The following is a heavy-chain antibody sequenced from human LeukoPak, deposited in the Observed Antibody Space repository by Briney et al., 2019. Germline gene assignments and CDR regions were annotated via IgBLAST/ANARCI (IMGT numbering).Heavy chain of an antibody. CDR1: GYTLTELS. CDR3: ARGVDVVVPAAILANYYYYMDV. V-gene: IGHV1-24*01. CDR2: FDPEDGET. Sequence: ASVKVSCKVSGYTLTELSMHWVRQAPGKGLEWMGGFDPEDGETIYAQKFQGRVTMTEDTSTDTAYMELSSLRSEDTAVYYCARGVDVVVPAAILANYYYYMDVWGKGTTVTVSS. D-gene: IGHD2-2*01. J-gene: IGHJ6*03.